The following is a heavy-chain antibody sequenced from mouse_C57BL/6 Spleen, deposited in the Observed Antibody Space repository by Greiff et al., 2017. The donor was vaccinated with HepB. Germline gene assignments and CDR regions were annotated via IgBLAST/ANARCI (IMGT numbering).Heavy chain of an antibody. CDR2: IWSGGST. J-gene: IGHJ2*01. CDR3: ARNSEGGYYFDY. Sequence: VKLQESGPGLVQPSQSLSITCTVSGFSLTSYGVHWVRQSPGKGLEGLGVIWSGGSTDYNAAFISRLSIRKVNSKNQVVFKMNSLQADDTAIYYCARNSEGGYYFDYWGQGTTLTVSS. CDR1: GFSLTSYG. V-gene: IGHV2-2*01.